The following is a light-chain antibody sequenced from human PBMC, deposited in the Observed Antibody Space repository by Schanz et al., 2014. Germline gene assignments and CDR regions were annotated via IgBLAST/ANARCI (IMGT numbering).Light chain of an antibody. V-gene: IGLV2-11*01. CDR1: SSDVGGYNY. J-gene: IGLJ3*02. CDR3: CSFVGSWV. CDR2: DVS. Sequence: QSALTQPASVSGSPGQSITISCTGTSSDVGGYNYVSWYQQHPGKVPKLMIYDVSNRPSGVPDRFSGSKSGYTASLTISGLQTDDEADYYCCSFVGSWVFGGGTKLTVL.